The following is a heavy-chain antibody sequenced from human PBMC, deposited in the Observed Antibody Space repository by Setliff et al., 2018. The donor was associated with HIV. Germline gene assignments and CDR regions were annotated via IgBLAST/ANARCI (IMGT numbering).Heavy chain of an antibody. CDR1: GGSISSHH. D-gene: IGHD6-19*01. CDR3: AGGWGY. J-gene: IGHJ4*02. CDR2: IYYSGST. Sequence: PSETPSLTCTVSGGSISSHHWSWIRQPPGKGLEWIGYIYYSGSTNYNPSLKSRVTILVDTSKNQFSLKLSSLTAEDTAVYYCAGGWGYWGQGTLVTVSS. V-gene: IGHV4-59*11.